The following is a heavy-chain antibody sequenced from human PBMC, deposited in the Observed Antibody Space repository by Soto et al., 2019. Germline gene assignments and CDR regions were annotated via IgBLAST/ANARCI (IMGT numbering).Heavy chain of an antibody. Sequence: QVQLQESGPGLVKPSQTLSLTCTVSGGSISSGDYYWSWIRQPPGKGLEWIGYIYYSGYTSYNPSLKSRVTISVDTSKNQFSLKLSSVTAADTAVYYCARVGPDPHDATVTTAGADAFDIWGQGTMVTVSS. D-gene: IGHD4-17*01. CDR3: ARVGPDPHDATVTTAGADAFDI. CDR2: IYYSGYT. J-gene: IGHJ3*02. CDR1: GGSISSGDYY. V-gene: IGHV4-30-4*01.